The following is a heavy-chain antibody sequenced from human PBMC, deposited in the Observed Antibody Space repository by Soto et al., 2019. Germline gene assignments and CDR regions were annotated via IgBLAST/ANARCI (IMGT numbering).Heavy chain of an antibody. D-gene: IGHD3-22*01. CDR2: IIPIFGTR. V-gene: IGHV1-69*01. CDR1: GGTHSSYA. CDR3: ARDGSDYSTSGHYDP. Sequence: QVQLVQSGAEVKKPGSSVKVSCKVTGGTHSSYAITWVRQAPGQGLEWMGGIIPIFGTRDYAQKFQGRVTITADPSTSTAYLELSGLTSDDTAVYYCARDGSDYSTSGHYDPWGQGTLGTVSS. J-gene: IGHJ5*02.